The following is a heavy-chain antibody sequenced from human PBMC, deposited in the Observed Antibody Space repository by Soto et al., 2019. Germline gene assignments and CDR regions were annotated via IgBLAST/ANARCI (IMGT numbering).Heavy chain of an antibody. J-gene: IGHJ4*02. CDR3: ARSDGRY. CDR2: IYYSGAT. CDR1: GGSISGGDFY. Sequence: PSETLSLTCTVSGGSISGGDFYWSWIRQPPGKGLEWNGYIYYSGATYYNPSLKGRVTISVDTSKNQFSLKLSSVTAADTAVYYCARSDGRYWGQGTLVTVSS. V-gene: IGHV4-31*03.